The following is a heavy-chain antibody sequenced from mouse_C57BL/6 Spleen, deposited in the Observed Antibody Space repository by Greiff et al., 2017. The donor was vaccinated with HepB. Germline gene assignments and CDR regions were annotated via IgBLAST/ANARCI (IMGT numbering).Heavy chain of an antibody. D-gene: IGHD1-1*01. CDR3: TRRITTVKGTFDY. CDR2: IDPETGGT. CDR1: GYTFTDYE. J-gene: IGHJ2*01. V-gene: IGHV1-15*01. Sequence: VQLQQSGAELVRPGASVTLSCKASGYTFTDYEMHWVKQTPVHGLEWIGAIDPETGGTAYNQKFKGKAILTADKSSSTAYMELRSLTSEDSAVYYCTRRITTVKGTFDYWGQGTTLTVSS.